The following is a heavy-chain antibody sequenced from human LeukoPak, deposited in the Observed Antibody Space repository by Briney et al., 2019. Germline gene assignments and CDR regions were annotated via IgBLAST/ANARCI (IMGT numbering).Heavy chain of an antibody. D-gene: IGHD1-1*01. Sequence: GESLKISCKGSGDSFTTYWIGWVRQMPGKGLEWMGIIYLGDSDTRYSPSFQGQVTISADKSINTAYLQWSSLKASDTAMHYCVRHRNWNYDYWGQGTLVTVSS. CDR1: GDSFTTYW. J-gene: IGHJ4*02. V-gene: IGHV5-51*01. CDR3: VRHRNWNYDY. CDR2: IYLGDSDT.